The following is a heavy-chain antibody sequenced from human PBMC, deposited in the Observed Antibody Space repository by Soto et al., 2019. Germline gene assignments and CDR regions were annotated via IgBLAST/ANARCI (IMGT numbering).Heavy chain of an antibody. CDR1: GGATSSGEKY. J-gene: IGHJ5*02. D-gene: IGHD7-27*01. CDR3: ARRVHYLGGPGWFDP. CDR2: IYYSGSA. V-gene: IGHV4-30-4*01. Sequence: PSETLSLTCTVSGGATSSGEKYWSWIRQPPGQGLEWIGYIYYSGSAYYNPSLKSRVTISVDTSKNQFSLKVSSVTAADTAVYYCARRVHYLGGPGWFDPWGQGTLVTVSS.